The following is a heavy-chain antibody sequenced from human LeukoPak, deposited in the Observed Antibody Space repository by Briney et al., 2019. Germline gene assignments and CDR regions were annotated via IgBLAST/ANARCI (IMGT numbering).Heavy chain of an antibody. CDR1: GFTFDDYA. CDR3: AKDVFLVCGSGSYCDY. V-gene: IGHV3-9*03. Sequence: PGGSLRLSCAASGFTFDDYAMHCVRQAPGKGLEGVSGISWSSGSIAYADCVKGRFTISRDNAKISLYLQMNSLRAEYMALYYCAKDVFLVCGSGSYCDYWGQGTLVTVSS. J-gene: IGHJ4*02. D-gene: IGHD3-10*01. CDR2: ISWSSGSI.